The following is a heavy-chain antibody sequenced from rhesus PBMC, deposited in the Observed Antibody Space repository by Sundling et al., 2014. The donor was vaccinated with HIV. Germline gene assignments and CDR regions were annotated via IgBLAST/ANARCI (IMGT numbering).Heavy chain of an antibody. J-gene: IGHJ4*01. D-gene: IGHD6-37*01. Sequence: QVQLQESGPGLVKPSETLSLTCTVSGASISLYWWSWTRQPPGKGLEWIGNIHGNSANTFYNPSLKNRVTFSKDTSKNQLSLKLSSVTAADTAVYYCARHGAVAAPYLDYWGQGVLVTVSS. CDR2: IHGNSANT. V-gene: IGHV4-80*01. CDR1: GASISLYW. CDR3: ARHGAVAAPYLDY.